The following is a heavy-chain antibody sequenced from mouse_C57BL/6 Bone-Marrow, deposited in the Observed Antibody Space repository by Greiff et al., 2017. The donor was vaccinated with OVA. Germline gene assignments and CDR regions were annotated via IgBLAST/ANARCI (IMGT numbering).Heavy chain of an antibody. Sequence: VQLQQSGAELARPGASVKLSCKASGYTFTSYGISWVKQRTGQGLEWIGEIYPRSGNTYYNEKFKGKATLTADKSSSTAYMGLRSLTSEDSAVYFWARLGAITTVYFDYWGQGTTLTVSS. V-gene: IGHV1-81*01. J-gene: IGHJ2*01. CDR3: ARLGAITTVYFDY. CDR2: IYPRSGNT. CDR1: GYTFTSYG. D-gene: IGHD1-1*01.